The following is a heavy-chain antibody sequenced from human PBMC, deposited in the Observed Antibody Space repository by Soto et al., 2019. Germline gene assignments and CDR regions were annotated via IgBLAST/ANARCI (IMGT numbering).Heavy chain of an antibody. CDR3: ARDPSGSGSFWDYYGMDV. CDR2: ISAYNGNT. V-gene: IGHV1-18*01. CDR1: GYTITSYG. J-gene: IGHJ6*02. D-gene: IGHD3-10*01. Sequence: ASVKVSCKASGYTITSYGISWVRQDPGQGLEWMGWISAYNGNTNYAQKLQGRVTMTTDTSTSTAYMELRSLRSDDTAVYYCARDPSGSGSFWDYYGMDVWGQGTTVTVSS.